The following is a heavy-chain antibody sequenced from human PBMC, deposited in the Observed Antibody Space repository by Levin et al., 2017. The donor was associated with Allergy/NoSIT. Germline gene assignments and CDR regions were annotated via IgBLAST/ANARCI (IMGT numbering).Heavy chain of an antibody. J-gene: IGHJ6*02. CDR2: IKSKTDGGTT. D-gene: IGHD6-25*01. CDR3: TTEYNSCGRVYGMDV. Sequence: GESLKISCAASGFTFSNAWMSWVRQAPGKGLEWVGRIKSKTDGGTTDYAAPVKDRFTISRDDSKNTLYLQMNSLKTEDTAVYYCTTEYNSCGRVYGMDVWGQGTTVTVSS. V-gene: IGHV3-15*01. CDR1: GFTFSNAW.